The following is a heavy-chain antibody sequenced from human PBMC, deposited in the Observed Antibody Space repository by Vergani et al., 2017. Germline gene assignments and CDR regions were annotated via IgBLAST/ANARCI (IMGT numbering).Heavy chain of an antibody. D-gene: IGHD5-18*01. J-gene: IGHJ6*02. Sequence: QVQLVQSGAEVKKPGSSVKVSCKASGGTFSSYTISWVRQAPGQGLEWMGWINPNSGGTNYAQKFQGRVTMTRDTSISTAYMELSRLRSDDTAVYYCAREALWDTAGYYYYGMDVWGQGTTVTVSS. CDR2: INPNSGGT. CDR1: GGTFSSYT. V-gene: IGHV1-2*02. CDR3: AREALWDTAGYYYYGMDV.